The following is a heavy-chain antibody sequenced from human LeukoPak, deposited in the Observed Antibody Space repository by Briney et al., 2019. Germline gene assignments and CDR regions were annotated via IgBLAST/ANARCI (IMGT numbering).Heavy chain of an antibody. J-gene: IGHJ4*02. V-gene: IGHV4-59*02. D-gene: IGHD6-19*01. CDR1: GGSVSSWY. CDR3: ARETSLMGYASGLGFNY. CDR2: IYDSGNT. Sequence: SETLSLTCTVSGGSVSSWYWSWIRQPPGKGLEWIGYIYDSGNTKYNPSLKSRVTISIDTPKNQFSLKLTSVTAADTATYCARETSLMGYASGLGFNYWGQGILVTVSS.